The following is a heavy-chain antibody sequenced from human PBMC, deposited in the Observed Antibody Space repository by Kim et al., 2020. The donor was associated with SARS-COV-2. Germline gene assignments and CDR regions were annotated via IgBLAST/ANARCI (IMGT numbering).Heavy chain of an antibody. CDR3: ARVQLAAGTIDY. CDR1: GYTFTSYA. V-gene: IGHV1-3*01. J-gene: IGHJ4*02. Sequence: ASVKVSCKASGYTFTSYAMHWVRQAPGQRLEWMGWINAGNGNTKYSQKFQGRVTITRDTSASTAYMELSSLRSEDTAVYYCARVQLAAGTIDYWGQGTLVTVSS. D-gene: IGHD6-13*01. CDR2: INAGNGNT.